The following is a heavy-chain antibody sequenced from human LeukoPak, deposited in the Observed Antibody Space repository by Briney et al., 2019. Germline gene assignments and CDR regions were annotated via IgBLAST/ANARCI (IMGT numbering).Heavy chain of an antibody. CDR3: ARDKDWSFDY. J-gene: IGHJ4*02. CDR2: IRGGDSIP. V-gene: IGHV3-48*01. CDR1: GFTFSDYS. D-gene: IGHD3/OR15-3a*01. Sequence: SGGSLRLSCIASGFTFSDYSFNWVRQAPGKGLEWVSYIRGGDSIPYAESVKGRFTISRDNAKNSLSLQMNSLRAEDTAIYYCARDKDWSFDYWGQGTLVTVSS.